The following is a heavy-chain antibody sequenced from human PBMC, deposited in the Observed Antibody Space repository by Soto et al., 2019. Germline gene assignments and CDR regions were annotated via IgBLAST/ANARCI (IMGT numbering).Heavy chain of an antibody. CDR3: ARPRYDFWSGYYYYYGMDV. J-gene: IGHJ6*02. V-gene: IGHV1-69*13. CDR2: IIPIFGTA. Sequence: GASVKVSCKASGGTFSSYAISWVRQAPGQGLEWMGGIIPIFGTANYAQKFQGRVTFTADESTSTAYMELSSLRSEDTAVYYCARPRYDFWSGYYYYYGMDVWGQGTTVTVSS. CDR1: GGTFSSYA. D-gene: IGHD3-3*01.